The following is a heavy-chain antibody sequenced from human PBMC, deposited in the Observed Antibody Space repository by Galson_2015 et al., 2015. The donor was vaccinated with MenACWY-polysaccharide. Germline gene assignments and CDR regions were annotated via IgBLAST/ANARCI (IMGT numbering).Heavy chain of an antibody. D-gene: IGHD2-15*01. CDR1: GFTFDDYA. CDR2: ISWNSDII. J-gene: IGHJ4*02. V-gene: IGHV3-9*01. Sequence: SLRLSCAASGFTFDDYAMHWVRHAPGKGLGWVSGISWNSDIIGYADSVKGRFTISRDSAKNSLYLQMNSLRPEDTALYYCAKGYSYSKSPVDHWGQGTLVTVSS. CDR3: AKGYSYSKSPVDH.